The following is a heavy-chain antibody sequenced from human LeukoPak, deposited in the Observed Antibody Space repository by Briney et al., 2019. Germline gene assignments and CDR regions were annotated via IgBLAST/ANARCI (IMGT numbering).Heavy chain of an antibody. D-gene: IGHD3-3*01. V-gene: IGHV3-30*02. CDR2: IRYDGSNK. J-gene: IGHJ6*03. Sequence: PGGSLRLSCAASGFTFSSYGMHWVRQAPGKGLEWVAFIRYDGSNKYYADSVKGRFTISRDNSKNTLYLQMNSLRAEDTAVYYCAKDGAIFGVVIPYYYYMDVWGKGTTVTVSS. CDR3: AKDGAIFGVVIPYYYYMDV. CDR1: GFTFSSYG.